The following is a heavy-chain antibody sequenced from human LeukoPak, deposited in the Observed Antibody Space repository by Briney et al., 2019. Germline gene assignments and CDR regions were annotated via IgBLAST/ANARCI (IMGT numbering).Heavy chain of an antibody. V-gene: IGHV4-59*02. CDR3: ARGPPAVINPVYYYYGMDV. J-gene: IGHJ6*02. CDR1: SGSVTGYF. D-gene: IGHD3-16*02. CDR2: VFHSGGT. Sequence: SETLSLTCTVSSGSVTGYFWSWIRQPPGKGLEWIGYVFHSGGTLYNPSLQSRVTISVDTSKTQFSLKLTSVTAADTAVYYCARGPPAVINPVYYYYGMDVWGQGTTVTVSS.